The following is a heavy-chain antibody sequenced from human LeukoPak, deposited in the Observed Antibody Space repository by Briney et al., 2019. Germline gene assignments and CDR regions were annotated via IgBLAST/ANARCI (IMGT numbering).Heavy chain of an antibody. CDR3: ARDLERGVIGGFGH. CDR2: IYDSGTT. J-gene: IGHJ5*02. CDR1: GDSISGYF. D-gene: IGHD3-10*01. V-gene: IGHV4-59*01. Sequence: SETLSLTCTVSGDSISGYFWSWIRQPPGKGLEWLGFIYDSGTTKYNPSLKSRVTISMDTSRNQFSFELTSVTAADTAVYYCARDLERGVIGGFGHWGQGTLVTVSS.